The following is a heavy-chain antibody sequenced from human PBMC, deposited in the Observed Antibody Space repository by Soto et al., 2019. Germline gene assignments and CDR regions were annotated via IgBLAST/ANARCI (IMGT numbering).Heavy chain of an antibody. J-gene: IGHJ4*02. CDR1: GFNFHMYA. D-gene: IGHD2-21*01. CDR3: AEDRGHTDYFEY. V-gene: IGHV3-9*01. CDR2: INFNGDSV. Sequence: PGGSLRLSCVASGFNFHMYAMHWVRQAPGKGLEWVSTINFNGDSVAYADSVRGRFTISRDNGKSSLYLELNSLKSEDTALYYCAEDRGHTDYFEYWGQGTLVTVSS.